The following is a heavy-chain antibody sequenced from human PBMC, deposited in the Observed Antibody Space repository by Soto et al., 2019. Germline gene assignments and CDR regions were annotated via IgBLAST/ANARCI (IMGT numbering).Heavy chain of an antibody. CDR3: ARGYGRKFDY. CDR2: IYHSGST. CDR1: GGSISSGGYS. Sequence: PSETLSLTCAVSGGSISSGGYSWSWIRQPPGKGLEWIGYIYHSGSTYYNPSLKSRVTISVDTSKNQFSLKLSSVTAADTAVYYCARGYGRKFDYWGQGTLVTVSS. J-gene: IGHJ4*02. D-gene: IGHD5-18*01. V-gene: IGHV4-30-2*01.